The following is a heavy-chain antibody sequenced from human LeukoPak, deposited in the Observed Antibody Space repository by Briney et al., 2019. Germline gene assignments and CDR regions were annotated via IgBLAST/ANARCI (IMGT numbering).Heavy chain of an antibody. Sequence: PGGSLRLSCEASGFTFDDYTMHWVRQAPGKGLEWVSLISWDGGSTYYADSVKGRFTISRDNSKNSLYLQMNSLRTEDTALYYCAKDGSRAAMAKFDYWGQGTLVTVSS. CDR1: GFTFDDYT. CDR2: ISWDGGST. CDR3: AKDGSRAAMAKFDY. V-gene: IGHV3-43*01. D-gene: IGHD5-18*01. J-gene: IGHJ4*02.